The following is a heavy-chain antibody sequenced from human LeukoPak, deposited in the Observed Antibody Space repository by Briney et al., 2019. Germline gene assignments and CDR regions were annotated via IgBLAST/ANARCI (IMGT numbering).Heavy chain of an antibody. V-gene: IGHV1-46*01. D-gene: IGHD3-10*01. CDR3: AREGSNHVFMADWFDP. Sequence: ASVKVSCKASGYTFTSYYMHWVRQAPGQGLEWMGIINPSGGSTSYAQKFQGRVTMTRDTSTSTVYMELSSLRSEDTAVYYCAREGSNHVFMADWFDPWGQGTLVTVSS. J-gene: IGHJ5*02. CDR1: GYTFTSYY. CDR2: INPSGGST.